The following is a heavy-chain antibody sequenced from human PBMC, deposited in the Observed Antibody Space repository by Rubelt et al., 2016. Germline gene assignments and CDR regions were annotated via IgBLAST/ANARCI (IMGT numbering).Heavy chain of an antibody. CDR3: AREGLGSGEGGAFDI. Sequence: QVQLQQWGAGLLKPSETLSLTCAVYGGSFSGYYWSWIRQPPGKGLEWIGLIYNSGRTNYNPSLKSRVTMSVDTSKNQYSLKLGAGTAADTAVYYCAREGLGSGEGGAFDIWGQGTMVTVSS. V-gene: IGHV4-59*10. D-gene: IGHD6-19*01. CDR2: IYNSGRT. CDR1: GGSFSGYY. J-gene: IGHJ3*02.